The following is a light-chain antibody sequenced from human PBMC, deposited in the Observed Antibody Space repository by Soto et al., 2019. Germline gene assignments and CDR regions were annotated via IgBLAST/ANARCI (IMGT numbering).Light chain of an antibody. CDR3: QQYGTSLFT. V-gene: IGKV3-20*01. J-gene: IGKJ4*01. CDR1: QSAYSSY. Sequence: PGDRATLSCRSSQSAYSSYLSXYQXKXGXXXRXXXYGASNRATGIPDRFSGSGSGTDFTLTISGLEPEDFAVYYCQQYGTSLFTFGGGNKVDIK. CDR2: GAS.